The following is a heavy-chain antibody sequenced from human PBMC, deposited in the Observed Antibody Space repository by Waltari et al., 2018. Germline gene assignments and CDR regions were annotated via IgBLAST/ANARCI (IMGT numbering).Heavy chain of an antibody. V-gene: IGHV4-59*11. J-gene: IGHJ4*02. Sequence: QVQLQESGPGLVKPSETLSLTCTVSGGSISSHYWSWIRQPPGKGLEWIGYIYYSGSTNYNPSLKSRVTISVDTSKNQFSLKLSSVTAADTAVYYCARERRGSSKGGFDYWGQGTLVTVSS. CDR1: GGSISSHY. CDR2: IYYSGST. D-gene: IGHD1-26*01. CDR3: ARERRGSSKGGFDY.